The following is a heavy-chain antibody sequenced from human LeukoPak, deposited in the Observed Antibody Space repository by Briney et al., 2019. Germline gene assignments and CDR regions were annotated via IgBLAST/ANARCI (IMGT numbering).Heavy chain of an antibody. J-gene: IGHJ4*02. D-gene: IGHD3-22*01. CDR3: ARDRGSGFLLNYFDY. CDR2: INPNSGGT. CDR1: GYTFTGYY. V-gene: IGHV1-2*02. Sequence: ASVKVSCKASGYTFTGYYIHWVRQAPGQGLEWMGWINPNSGGTNYAQKFQGRVTMTRDTSISTAYMELSRLRSDDTAVYYCARDRGSGFLLNYFDYWGQGTLVTVSS.